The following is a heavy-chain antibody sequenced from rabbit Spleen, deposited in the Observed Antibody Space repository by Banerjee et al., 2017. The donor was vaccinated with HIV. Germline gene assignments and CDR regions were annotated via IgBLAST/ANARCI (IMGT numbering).Heavy chain of an antibody. D-gene: IGHD4-1*01. V-gene: IGHV1S45*01. CDR3: ARSSGWGYYFNL. J-gene: IGHJ4*01. Sequence: QEQLVESGGGLIQPGGSLKLSCKASGFDFNNYGVSWVRQAPGKGLEWIACINVVTGKAVYATWAKGRYTFSKTSSTTVTLEMTSLTAADTATYFCARSSGWGYYFNLWGQGTLVTVS. CDR1: GFDFNNYG. CDR2: INVVTGKA.